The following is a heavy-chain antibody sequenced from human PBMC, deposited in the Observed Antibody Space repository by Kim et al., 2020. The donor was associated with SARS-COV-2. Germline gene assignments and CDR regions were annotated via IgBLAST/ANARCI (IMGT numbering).Heavy chain of an antibody. D-gene: IGHD3-16*01. CDR2: IYYSGST. CDR1: GGSISSSSYY. Sequence: SETLSLTCTVSGGSISSSSYYWGWIRQPPGKGLEWIGSIYYSGSTYYNPSLKSRVTISVDTSKNQFSLKLSSVTAADTAVYYCARRGDASALPFDYLGQG. CDR3: ARRGDASALPFDY. J-gene: IGHJ4*02. V-gene: IGHV4-39*01.